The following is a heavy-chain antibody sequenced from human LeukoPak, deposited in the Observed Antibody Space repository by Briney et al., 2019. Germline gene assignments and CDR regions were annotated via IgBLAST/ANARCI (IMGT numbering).Heavy chain of an antibody. CDR3: ARIATGGGNDY. CDR2: IKQDGSEK. D-gene: IGHD3-16*01. CDR1: GFTFSSYW. Sequence: GGSLRLSCAASGFTFSSYWMSWVRQAPGKGLEWVANIKQDGSEKYYVDSVKGRFTISRDNAKNSLYLQMNSLRAEDPALYYCARIATGGGNDYWGQGTLVTVSS. J-gene: IGHJ4*02. V-gene: IGHV3-7*03.